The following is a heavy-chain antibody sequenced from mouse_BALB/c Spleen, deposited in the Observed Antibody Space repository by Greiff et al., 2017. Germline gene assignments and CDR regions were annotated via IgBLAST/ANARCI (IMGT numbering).Heavy chain of an antibody. J-gene: IGHJ3*01. V-gene: IGHV14-3*02. CDR1: GFNIKDTY. Sequence: EVKLVESGAELVKPGASVKLSCTASGFNIKDTYMHWVKQRPEQGLEWIGRIDPANGNTKYDPKFQGKATITADTSSNTAYLQLSSLTSEDTAVYYCARGGSWSWGQGTLVTVSA. D-gene: IGHD1-1*02. CDR2: IDPANGNT. CDR3: ARGGSWS.